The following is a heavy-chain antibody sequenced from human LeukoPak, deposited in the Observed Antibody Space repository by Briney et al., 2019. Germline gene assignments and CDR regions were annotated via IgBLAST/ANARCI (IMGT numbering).Heavy chain of an antibody. CDR3: ARGPGGYYYYYYYMGV. CDR2: IYYSGST. J-gene: IGHJ6*03. CDR1: GGSISSSSYY. Sequence: SETLSLTCTVSGGSISSSSYYWGWIRQPPGKGLEWIGSIYYSGSTYYNPSLKSRVTISVDTSKNQFSLKLTSVTAADTAVYYCARGPGGYYYYYYYMGVWGKGTTVTVSS. V-gene: IGHV4-39*07. D-gene: IGHD3-16*01.